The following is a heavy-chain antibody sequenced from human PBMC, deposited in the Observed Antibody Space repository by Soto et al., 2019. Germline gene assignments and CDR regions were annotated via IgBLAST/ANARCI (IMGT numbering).Heavy chain of an antibody. CDR3: AREETAWPLAYGSGSYRVYYYGMDV. CDR1: GFTFSSYS. D-gene: IGHD3-10*01. V-gene: IGHV3-21*01. J-gene: IGHJ6*02. Sequence: GSLRLSCAASGFTFSSYSIHWVRQAPGRGLEWVSAITRNSDIYYADSVKGRFTISRDNAKNSVSLQMDSLRAEDTAVYYCAREETAWPLAYGSGSYRVYYYGMDVWGQGTTVTVSS. CDR2: ITRNSDI.